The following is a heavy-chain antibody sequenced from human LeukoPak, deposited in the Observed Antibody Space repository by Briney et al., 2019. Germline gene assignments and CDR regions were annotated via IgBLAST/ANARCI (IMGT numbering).Heavy chain of an antibody. CDR3: SRDDRYSSWN. Sequence: GGSLRLSCAASGFSFSTYWMSWVRQAPGRGLEWVANIKHDGSDKYYVDSVKGRFTISRDNAKNSLFLQMNSLRAEDTAVYYCSRDDRYSSWNWGQGTLVTVSS. D-gene: IGHD5-18*01. CDR1: GFSFSTYW. V-gene: IGHV3-7*05. CDR2: IKHDGSDK. J-gene: IGHJ4*02.